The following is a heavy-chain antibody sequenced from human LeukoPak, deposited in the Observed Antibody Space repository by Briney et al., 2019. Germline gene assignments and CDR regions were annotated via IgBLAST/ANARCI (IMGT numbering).Heavy chain of an antibody. CDR3: ARGYDSSTTYYEFYYYMDV. D-gene: IGHD3-22*01. V-gene: IGHV4-59*01. CDR2: IYYSGST. Sequence: SETLSLTCTVSGGSIRSYYWSWIRQPPGKGLEWIGYIYYSGSTNYNPSLKSRVTISVDTSKNQFSLKLSSVTAADTAAYYCARGYDSSTTYYEFYYYMDVWGKGTTVIVSS. CDR1: GGSIRSYY. J-gene: IGHJ6*03.